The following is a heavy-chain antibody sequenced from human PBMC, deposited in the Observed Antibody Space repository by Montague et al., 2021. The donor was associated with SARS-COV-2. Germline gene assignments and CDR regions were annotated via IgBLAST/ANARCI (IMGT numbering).Heavy chain of an antibody. D-gene: IGHD2-8*01. V-gene: IGHV3-7*03. CDR1: GFTFGAYW. CDR3: VRGTLYVDI. Sequence: SLRLSCAASGFTFGAYWMSWVRQAPGKGLEWVANIKQDGSEAYYVDSVKGRFTVSRDNAKNSLYLQMNSLRAEDTAVYYCVRGTLYVDIWGEGTMVAVSS. J-gene: IGHJ4*02. CDR2: IKQDGSEA.